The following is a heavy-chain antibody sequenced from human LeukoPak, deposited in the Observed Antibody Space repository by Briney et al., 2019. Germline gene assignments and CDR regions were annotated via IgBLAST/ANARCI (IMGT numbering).Heavy chain of an antibody. Sequence: GGSLRLSCAASGIIFSNYAMHWVRQGPGKGLECISTISSDGGSTYYANSVKGRFTISRDNSKNTLYLQMGSQRAEDMAVYYCARGRQGAKTRYFDLWGRGTRVTVSS. V-gene: IGHV3-64*01. CDR1: GIIFSNYA. D-gene: IGHD1-26*01. CDR2: ISSDGGST. CDR3: ARGRQGAKTRYFDL. J-gene: IGHJ2*01.